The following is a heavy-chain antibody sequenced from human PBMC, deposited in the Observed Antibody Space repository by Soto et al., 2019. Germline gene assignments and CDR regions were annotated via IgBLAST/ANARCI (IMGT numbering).Heavy chain of an antibody. Sequence: GGSLRLSCAASGFTFSSYWMSWVRQAPGKGLEWVANMRQDGSEKYYVDSVKGQFTISRDNAKNSLYLQMNSLRAEDTAVYYCARILCSSTSCYTFDYWGQGTLVTVSS. CDR2: MRQDGSEK. D-gene: IGHD2-2*02. CDR1: GFTFSSYW. CDR3: ARILCSSTSCYTFDY. V-gene: IGHV3-7*03. J-gene: IGHJ4*02.